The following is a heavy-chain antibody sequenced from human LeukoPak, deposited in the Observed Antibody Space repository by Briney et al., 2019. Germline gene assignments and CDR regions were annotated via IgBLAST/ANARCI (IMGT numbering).Heavy chain of an antibody. J-gene: IGHJ6*03. D-gene: IGHD3-10*01. CDR3: AKGVKVRGVITFYYYYMDV. V-gene: IGHV1-8*01. CDR1: GYTFTSCD. CDR2: MNPNSGNT. Sequence: ASVKVSCKASGYTFTSCDINWVRQATGQGLEWMGWMNPNSGNTGYAQKFQGRVTMTRNTSISTAYMELSSLRSEDTAVYYCAKGVKVRGVITFYYYYMDVWGKGTTVTVSS.